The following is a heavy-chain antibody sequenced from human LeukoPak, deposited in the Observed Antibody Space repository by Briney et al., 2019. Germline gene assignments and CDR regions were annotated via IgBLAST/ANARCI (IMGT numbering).Heavy chain of an antibody. CDR2: TTTAGGNT. Sequence: AGGSLRLSCAASGFTFSSYAMSWVRQAPGKGLEGVSTTTTAGGNTYYADSVRGRFAISRDNSKNMLYLQMNSLRAEDTAVYYCAKARSSWAGYFDCWGQGALVTVSS. J-gene: IGHJ4*02. D-gene: IGHD2-15*01. CDR3: AKARSSWAGYFDC. CDR1: GFTFSSYA. V-gene: IGHV3-23*01.